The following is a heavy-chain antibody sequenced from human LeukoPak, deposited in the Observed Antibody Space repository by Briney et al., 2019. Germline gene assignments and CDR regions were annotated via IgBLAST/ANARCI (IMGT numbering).Heavy chain of an antibody. V-gene: IGHV3-74*01. Sequence: AGTLSLSCTASGFSFSGPRMHWARQLPGKELVWVSRISPTGSTTSYADSVKGRFTVSRDNAKNTLYLQVNNLRAEDTAVYYCARGPNSNWSGLDFWGQGTLLTVSS. CDR1: GFSFSGPR. CDR2: ISPTGSTT. CDR3: ARGPNSNWSGLDF. J-gene: IGHJ4*02. D-gene: IGHD6-6*01.